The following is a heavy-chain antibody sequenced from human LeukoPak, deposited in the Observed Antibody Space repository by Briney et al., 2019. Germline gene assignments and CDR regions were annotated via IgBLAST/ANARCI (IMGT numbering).Heavy chain of an antibody. CDR3: ARSDYNFDY. J-gene: IGHJ4*02. D-gene: IGHD3-16*01. V-gene: IGHV3-30*04. CDR2: ISYDGSNK. Sequence: GGSLRLSCAASGFTFSSYAMHWVRQAPGKGLEWVAVISYDGSNKYYADSVKGRFTISRDNSKNTLYLQMNSLRAEDTAVYYCARSDYNFDYWGQGTLVTVSS. CDR1: GFTFSSYA.